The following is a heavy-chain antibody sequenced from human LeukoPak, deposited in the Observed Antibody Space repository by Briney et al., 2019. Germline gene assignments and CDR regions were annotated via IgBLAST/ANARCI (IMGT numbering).Heavy chain of an antibody. CDR2: IIPIFGTA. D-gene: IGHD6-19*01. CDR1: GGTFSSYA. V-gene: IGHV1-69*06. CDR3: ARAAGRLDNPLFDY. J-gene: IGHJ4*02. Sequence: GASLKVSCKASGGTFSSYAISWVRQAPGQGLEWMGGIIPIFGTANYAQKFQGRVTITADKSTSTAYMELSSLRSEDTAVYYCARAAGRLDNPLFDYWGQGTLVTVSS.